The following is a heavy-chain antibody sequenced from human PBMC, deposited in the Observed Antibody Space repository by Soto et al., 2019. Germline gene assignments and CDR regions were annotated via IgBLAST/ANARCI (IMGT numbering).Heavy chain of an antibody. CDR2: ISILGDST. D-gene: IGHD6-19*01. CDR1: GFSFNVYY. Sequence: QEQLAESGGGLVKPGGSLRLSCAASGFSFNVYYMTWIRQAPGSGLEWVASISILGDSTYYADSVKGRFTSSRDNVKNSLYLQKDTLRAEDTAVYYCARDRAGTRTFPHNTFNLWGQGTTVAVAS. V-gene: IGHV3-11*01. J-gene: IGHJ3*01. CDR3: ARDRAGTRTFPHNTFNL.